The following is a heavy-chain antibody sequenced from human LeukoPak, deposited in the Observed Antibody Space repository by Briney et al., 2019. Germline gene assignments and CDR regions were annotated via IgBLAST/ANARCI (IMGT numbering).Heavy chain of an antibody. CDR2: ARNKANSYAT. V-gene: IGHV3-72*01. CDR1: GFTFSSYS. D-gene: IGHD2-2*01. CDR3: ARVRYCSSTTCRGAFDF. J-gene: IGHJ3*01. Sequence: GGSLRLSCAASGFTFSSYSMNWVRQAPGKGLEWVGRARNKANSYATEYAASVKGRFTISRDDSENSLYLQMNSLKTEDTAVYYCARVRYCSSTTCRGAFDFRGQGTMVTVSS.